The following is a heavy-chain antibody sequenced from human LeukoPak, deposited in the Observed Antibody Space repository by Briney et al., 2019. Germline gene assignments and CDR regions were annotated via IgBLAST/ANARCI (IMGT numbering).Heavy chain of an antibody. CDR1: GFTFSSYD. CDR3: AKKTRPLGAFDI. Sequence: GGSLRLSCAASGFTFSSYDMHWVRQAPGKGLEWVTVISYDGSNKYYGDSVKGRFTISRDNSKNSLYLQMNSLRTEDTALYYCAKKTRPLGAFDIWGQGTMVTVSS. J-gene: IGHJ3*02. CDR2: ISYDGSNK. D-gene: IGHD4-11*01. V-gene: IGHV3-30*18.